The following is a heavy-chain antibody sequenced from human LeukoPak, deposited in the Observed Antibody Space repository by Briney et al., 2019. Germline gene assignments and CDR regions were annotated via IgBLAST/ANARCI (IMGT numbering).Heavy chain of an antibody. CDR2: IYWDDDK. J-gene: IGHJ3*02. CDR3: AHRLRDGYNPTPYDAFDI. CDR1: GFSLSTSGVG. Sequence: SGPTLVKPTQTLTLTCTFSGFSLSTSGVGVGWIRQPPGKALEWLALIYWDDDKRYSPSLKSRLTITKETSKNQVVLTMTNMDPVDTATYYCAHRLRDGYNPTPYDAFDIWGQGTMVTVSS. D-gene: IGHD5-24*01. V-gene: IGHV2-5*02.